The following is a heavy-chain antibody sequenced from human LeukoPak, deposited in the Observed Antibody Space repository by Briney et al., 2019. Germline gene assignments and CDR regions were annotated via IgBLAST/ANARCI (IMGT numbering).Heavy chain of an antibody. CDR1: GFTFSSYA. Sequence: GGSLRLSCAASGFTFSSYAMSWVRQAPGKGLEWVSAISGSGDSTYYADSVKGRFTISRDNSKNMLYLQMNSLRAEDTAVYYCAKETSGWLGFDYWGRGTLVTVSS. J-gene: IGHJ4*02. CDR3: AKETSGWLGFDY. CDR2: ISGSGDST. D-gene: IGHD6-19*01. V-gene: IGHV3-23*01.